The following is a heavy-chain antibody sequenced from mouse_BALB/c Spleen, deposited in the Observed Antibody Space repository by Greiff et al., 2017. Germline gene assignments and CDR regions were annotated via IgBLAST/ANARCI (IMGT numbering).Heavy chain of an antibody. J-gene: IGHJ3*01. CDR2: ISTYYGDA. CDR1: GYTFTDYA. D-gene: IGHD2-2*01. CDR3: AREETRGYDRFAY. V-gene: IGHV1S137*01. Sequence: VQLQQSGAELVRPGVSVKFSCKGSGYTFTDYAMHWVKQSHAKSLEWIGVISTYYGDASYNQKFKGKATMTVDKSSSTAYMELARLTSEDSAIYYCAREETRGYDRFAYWGQGTLVTVSA.